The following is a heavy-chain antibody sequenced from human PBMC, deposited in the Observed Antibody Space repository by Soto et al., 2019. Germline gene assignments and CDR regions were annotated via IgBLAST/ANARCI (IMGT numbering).Heavy chain of an antibody. CDR1: GFPFSDYY. J-gene: IGHJ4*02. Sequence: QVQLVWSGGDLVQPGGALTLSCAASGFPFSDYYMSWIRQAPGKGLEWVSSISSSSSDTNYAQSVKGRFTISRDNAKNSLHLQMNSLRAEDTAVYYCARRRPTGYYNYWGQGTLVTVSA. CDR3: ARRRPTGYYNY. V-gene: IGHV3-11*05. D-gene: IGHD3-9*01. CDR2: ISSSSSDT.